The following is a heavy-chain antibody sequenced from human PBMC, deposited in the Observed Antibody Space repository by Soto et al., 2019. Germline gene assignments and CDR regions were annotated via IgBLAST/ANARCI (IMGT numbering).Heavy chain of an antibody. CDR3: ARDLGVVVPAAISNYWFDP. V-gene: IGHV3-30-3*01. Sequence: QVQLVESGGGVVQPGRSLRLSCAASGFTFSSYAKHWVRQAPGKGLEWVAVISYDGSNKYYADSVKGRFTISRDNSKNTLYLQMNSLRAEDTAVYYCARDLGVVVPAAISNYWFDPWGQGTLVTVSS. D-gene: IGHD2-2*02. CDR1: GFTFSSYA. J-gene: IGHJ5*02. CDR2: ISYDGSNK.